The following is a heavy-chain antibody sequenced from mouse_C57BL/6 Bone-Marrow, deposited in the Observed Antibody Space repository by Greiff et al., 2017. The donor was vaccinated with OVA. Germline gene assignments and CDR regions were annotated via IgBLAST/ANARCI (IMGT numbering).Heavy chain of an antibody. CDR3: ARRGNYGSSYDYFDY. D-gene: IGHD1-1*01. Sequence: EVKLQESGGGLVQPGGSLKLSCAASGFTFSDYGMAWVRQAPRKGPEWVAFISNLAYSIYYADTVTGRFTISRENAKNTLYLEMSSLRSEDTAMYYCARRGNYGSSYDYFDYWGQGTTLTVSS. V-gene: IGHV5-15*01. CDR2: ISNLAYSI. CDR1: GFTFSDYG. J-gene: IGHJ2*01.